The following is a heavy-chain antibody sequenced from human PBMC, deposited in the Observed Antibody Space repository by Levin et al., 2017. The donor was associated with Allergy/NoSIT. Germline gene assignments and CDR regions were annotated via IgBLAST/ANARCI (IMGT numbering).Heavy chain of an antibody. Sequence: KLGESLKISCKGSGYSSTSYWISWVRQMPGKGLEWMGKIDPSDSYPDYSPSFEGHVTISADRSVSTAYLQWSSLKASDTAMYYCATPPGYCNTTRCYVGAFDIWGQGTMVTVSS. CDR2: IDPSDSYP. CDR3: ATPPGYCNTTRCYVGAFDI. J-gene: IGHJ3*02. CDR1: GYSSTSYW. V-gene: IGHV5-10-1*01. D-gene: IGHD2-2*01.